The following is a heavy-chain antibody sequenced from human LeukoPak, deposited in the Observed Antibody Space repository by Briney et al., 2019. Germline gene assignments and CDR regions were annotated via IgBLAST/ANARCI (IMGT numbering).Heavy chain of an antibody. D-gene: IGHD3-16*01. V-gene: IGHV4-39*01. J-gene: IGHJ4*02. CDR1: GGSISSSSYY. Sequence: PSETLSLTCTVSGGSISSSSYYWGWLRQPPGKGLEGIVSIYYSGSTYYNPSLKSRVAISVDTSKNQFSLKLSSMTAADTAVYYCARHLGPTDYSWGQGTLVTVSS. CDR3: ARHLGPTDYS. CDR2: IYYSGST.